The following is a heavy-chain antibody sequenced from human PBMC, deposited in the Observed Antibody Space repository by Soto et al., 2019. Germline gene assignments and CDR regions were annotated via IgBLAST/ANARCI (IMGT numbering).Heavy chain of an antibody. D-gene: IGHD3-3*01. J-gene: IGHJ4*02. CDR1: GFTFGDYA. CDR2: IRSKAYGGTT. CDR3: TRDYDFWSGPGTFDY. V-gene: IGHV3-49*03. Sequence: GGSLRLSCTASGFTFGDYAMSWFRQAPGKGLEWVGFIRSKAYGGTTEYAASVKGRFTISRDDSKSIAYLQMNSLKNDDTAVYYCTRDYDFWSGPGTFDYWGQGTLVTVSS.